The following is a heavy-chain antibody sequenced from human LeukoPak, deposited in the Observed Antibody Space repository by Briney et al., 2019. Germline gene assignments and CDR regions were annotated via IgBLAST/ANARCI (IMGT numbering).Heavy chain of an antibody. Sequence: GGSLRLSCAASGFTFSDYYMSWIRQAPGKGLEWVSVIYSGGSTYYADSVKGRFTISRDNSKNTLYLQMNSLRAEDTAVYYCARDFYGSGSFDYWGQGTLVTVSS. CDR1: GFTFSDYY. V-gene: IGHV3-66*01. J-gene: IGHJ4*02. CDR3: ARDFYGSGSFDY. CDR2: IYSGGST. D-gene: IGHD3-10*01.